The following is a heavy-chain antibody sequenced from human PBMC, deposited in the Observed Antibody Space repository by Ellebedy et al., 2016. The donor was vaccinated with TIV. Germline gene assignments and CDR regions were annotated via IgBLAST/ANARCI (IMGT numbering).Heavy chain of an antibody. Sequence: AGSLRLSXGASGFTFSSYAMRWVRQAPGKGLEWVSAFSGNGRGNTYYAGSVKGRFTISRDDSKNTLYLQMNSLRAEDTAVYYCARAVAGSPDYWGQGTLVAVSS. D-gene: IGHD6-19*01. V-gene: IGHV3-23*01. CDR1: GFTFSSYA. J-gene: IGHJ4*02. CDR3: ARAVAGSPDY. CDR2: FSGNGRGNT.